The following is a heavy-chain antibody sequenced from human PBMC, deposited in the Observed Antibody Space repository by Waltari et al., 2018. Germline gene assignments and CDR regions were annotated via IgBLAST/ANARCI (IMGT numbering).Heavy chain of an antibody. V-gene: IGHV4-34*01. J-gene: IGHJ5*02. CDR1: GGSFSGSY. CDR3: ARARSTEGFDP. D-gene: IGHD2-2*01. Sequence: QVQLQQWGAGLLKPSETLSLTCAVYGGSFSGSYLSWIRQPPGKGLEWIGEINHSGSTNYNPSLKSRVTISVDTSKNQFSLKLSSVTAADTAVYYCARARSTEGFDPWGQGTLVTVSS. CDR2: INHSGST.